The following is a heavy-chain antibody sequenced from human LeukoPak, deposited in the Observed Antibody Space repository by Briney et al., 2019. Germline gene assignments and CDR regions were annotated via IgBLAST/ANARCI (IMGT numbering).Heavy chain of an antibody. CDR1: GLAVSSSY. Sequence: GGTLRLSCAASGLAVSSSYMSWVRQAPGKGLEWVSIIYSGGSTEYTNSVKGRFTISRDNSKNMVYLQMNSLRAEDTAVYYCARGNSGSWNYKRGFDYWGQGTLVTVSS. J-gene: IGHJ4*02. D-gene: IGHD1-26*01. CDR3: ARGNSGSWNYKRGFDY. V-gene: IGHV3-53*01. CDR2: IYSGGST.